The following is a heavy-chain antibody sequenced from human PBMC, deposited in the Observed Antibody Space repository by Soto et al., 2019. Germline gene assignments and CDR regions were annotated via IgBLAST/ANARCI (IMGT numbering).Heavy chain of an antibody. Sequence: DVQLLDSGGGLVQPGGSLRLSCAASGFTFNHYAMSWVRQTPGKGLEWVSTISVSGANTYYADSVKGRFTISRDDSKNTLYLQMNSLGAEDTAVYYCAKDLGLGVIAGYPHDCWGQGTLVTVSS. D-gene: IGHD3-9*01. J-gene: IGHJ4*02. V-gene: IGHV3-23*01. CDR3: AKDLGLGVIAGYPHDC. CDR2: ISVSGANT. CDR1: GFTFNHYA.